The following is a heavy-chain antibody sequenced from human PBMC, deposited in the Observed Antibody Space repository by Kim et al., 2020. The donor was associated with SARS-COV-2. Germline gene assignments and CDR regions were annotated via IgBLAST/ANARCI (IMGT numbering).Heavy chain of an antibody. J-gene: IGHJ6*02. CDR3: ASQEDRYCSSTSCYEYYYYGMDV. CDR2: ISSSSSTI. CDR1: GFTFSSYS. D-gene: IGHD2-2*01. V-gene: IGHV3-48*04. Sequence: GALRLSCAASGFTFSSYSMNWVRQAPGKGLEWVSYISSSSSTIYYADSVKGRFTISRDNAKNSLYLQMNSLRAEDTAVYYCASQEDRYCSSTSCYEYYYYGMDVWGQGTTVTVSS.